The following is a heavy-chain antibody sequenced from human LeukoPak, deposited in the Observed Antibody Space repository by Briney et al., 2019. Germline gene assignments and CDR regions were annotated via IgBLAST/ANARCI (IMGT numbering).Heavy chain of an antibody. Sequence: PGGSLRLSCAASGFSFTTFGFHWVRQAPGKRLQWVAVISNSGMKKIYADSVKGRFTISRDNSNNTVYLEMNSLRGEDTAVYYCGRASASGADYWGQGSLVTVSS. J-gene: IGHJ4*02. V-gene: IGHV3-30*03. CDR1: GFSFTTFG. D-gene: IGHD2-8*02. CDR3: GRASASGADY. CDR2: ISNSGMKK.